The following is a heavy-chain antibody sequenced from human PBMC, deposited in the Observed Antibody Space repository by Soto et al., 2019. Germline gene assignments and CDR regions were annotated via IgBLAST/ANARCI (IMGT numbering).Heavy chain of an antibody. CDR3: ARGDYGTGGYPFPYFDY. V-gene: IGHV1-2*02. D-gene: IGHD2-8*02. J-gene: IGHJ4*02. Sequence: HEHLVQSGAEVKRPGASLKVSCKASGYSFTGYYIHWVRQAPGQGLEWMGWINPDSGATNYAQNFQGRVTLTSGTSISTASMDLTSLTSDDTAVYYCARGDYGTGGYPFPYFDYWGQGTVVIVSS. CDR1: GYSFTGYY. CDR2: INPDSGAT.